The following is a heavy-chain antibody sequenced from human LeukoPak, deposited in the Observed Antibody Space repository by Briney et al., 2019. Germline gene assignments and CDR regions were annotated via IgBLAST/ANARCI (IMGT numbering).Heavy chain of an antibody. Sequence: SETLSLTCTVSGGSISRYYGSWIRQSPGKGLEWIGYVYYTGSTNYNPSLKSRVTISVDTSKNQFSLKLSSVTAADTAVYYCARSYDSSGQLRYWGQGTLVTVSS. V-gene: IGHV4-59*01. CDR3: ARSYDSSGQLRY. CDR1: GGSISRYY. J-gene: IGHJ4*02. D-gene: IGHD3-22*01. CDR2: VYYTGST.